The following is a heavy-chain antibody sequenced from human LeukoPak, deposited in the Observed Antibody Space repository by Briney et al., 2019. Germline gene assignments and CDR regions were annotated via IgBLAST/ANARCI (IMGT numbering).Heavy chain of an antibody. CDR2: IYHSGST. J-gene: IGHJ5*02. V-gene: IGHV4-38-2*02. D-gene: IGHD4-17*01. Sequence: SETLSLTCIVSGYSISSGYYWGWIRQPPGKGLEWIGSIYHSGSTYYNPSLKSRVTISVDTSKNQFSLKLSSVTAADTAVYYCARVETKMTTVTRTEFDPWGQGTLVTVSS. CDR3: ARVETKMTTVTRTEFDP. CDR1: GYSISSGYY.